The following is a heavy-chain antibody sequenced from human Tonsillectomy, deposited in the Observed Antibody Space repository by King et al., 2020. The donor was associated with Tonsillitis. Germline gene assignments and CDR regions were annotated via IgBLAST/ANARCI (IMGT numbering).Heavy chain of an antibody. Sequence: DVQLVESGGGLVKPGGSLRLSCAASGFTFSTYNMNWVRQAPGKGLEWVSSISSSSSFIYYADSVKGRFTISRDNAKNSLYLQMNSLRAEDTAVYYCARERGSLGWFASWGQGTLVTVSS. J-gene: IGHJ5*01. CDR2: ISSSSSFI. V-gene: IGHV3-21*01. CDR1: GFTFSTYN. CDR3: ARERGSLGWFAS. D-gene: IGHD3-10*01.